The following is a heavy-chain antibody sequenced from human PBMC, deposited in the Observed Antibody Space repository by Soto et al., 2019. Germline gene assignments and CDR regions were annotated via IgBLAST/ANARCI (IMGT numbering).Heavy chain of an antibody. CDR1: GYTFTGYY. D-gene: IGHD6-13*01. CDR3: ARAGVAAPRSGEYGLDV. Sequence: SVEVPCEASGYTFTGYYIHWVRQAPVQGLEWMGWLNPNSGDTKYGQRFQGRVSMTRDTSISTAYMDLSRVTPDDTAMYHCARAGVAAPRSGEYGLDVWGQGTTVTVSS. CDR2: LNPNSGDT. V-gene: IGHV1-2*02. J-gene: IGHJ6*02.